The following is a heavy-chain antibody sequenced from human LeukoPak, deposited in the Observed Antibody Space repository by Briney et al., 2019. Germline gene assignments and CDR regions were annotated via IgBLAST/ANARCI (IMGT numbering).Heavy chain of an antibody. Sequence: SETLSLTCTVSGGSISSSSYYWGWIRQPPGKGLEWIGSIYYSGSTYYNPSLKSRVTISVDTSKNQFSLKLSSVTAADTAVYYCARQEIVVVVAATPSIGWFDPWGQGTLVTVSS. J-gene: IGHJ5*02. D-gene: IGHD2-15*01. CDR3: ARQEIVVVVAATPSIGWFDP. CDR1: GGSISSSSYY. CDR2: IYYSGST. V-gene: IGHV4-39*01.